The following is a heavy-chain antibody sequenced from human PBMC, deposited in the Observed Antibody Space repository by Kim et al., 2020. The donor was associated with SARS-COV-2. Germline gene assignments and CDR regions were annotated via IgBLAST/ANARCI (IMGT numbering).Heavy chain of an antibody. J-gene: IGHJ4*02. D-gene: IGHD3-10*01. CDR3: ARDLYGSGSYYFDY. V-gene: IGHV1-18*01. Sequence: APTLQGRVTMTTDTSTSTAYMELRSLRSDDTAVYYCARDLYGSGSYYFDYWGQGTLVTVSS.